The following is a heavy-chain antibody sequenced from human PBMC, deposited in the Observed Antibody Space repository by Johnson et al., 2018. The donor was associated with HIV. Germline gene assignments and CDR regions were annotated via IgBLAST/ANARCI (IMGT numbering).Heavy chain of an antibody. D-gene: IGHD3-10*01. CDR3: ARGGKVLWFGEPLDAFDI. CDR1: GFTFSSYD. J-gene: IGHJ3*02. V-gene: IGHV3-13*01. CDR2: IGTAGDT. Sequence: VQLVESGGGLVQPGRSLRLSCAASGFTFSSYDMHWVRQATGKGLEWVSAIGTAGDTYYPGSVKGRFTISRENAKNSLYLQMNSLRAGDTAVYFCARGGKVLWFGEPLDAFDIWGQGTMVTVSS.